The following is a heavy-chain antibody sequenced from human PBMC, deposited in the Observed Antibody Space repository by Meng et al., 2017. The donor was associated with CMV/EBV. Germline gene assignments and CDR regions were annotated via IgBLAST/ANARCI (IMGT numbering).Heavy chain of an antibody. Sequence: SETLSLTCTVSGGSISSRSYYWGWIRQPPGKGLECIGTIYYSGSTYYNPSLKSRVTISIDTSKHQFSLKLSSVTAADTAVYYCARGLKYQLVMSGRGYFDYWGQGTLVTVSS. CDR3: ARGLKYQLVMSGRGYFDY. CDR1: GGSISSRSYY. J-gene: IGHJ4*02. V-gene: IGHV4-39*07. D-gene: IGHD2-2*01. CDR2: IYYSGST.